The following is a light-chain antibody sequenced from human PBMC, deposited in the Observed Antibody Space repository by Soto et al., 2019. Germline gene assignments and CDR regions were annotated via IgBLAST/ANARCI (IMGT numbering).Light chain of an antibody. CDR3: QQSSNWPPEIT. CDR1: QSVSSY. V-gene: IGKV3-11*01. CDR2: GAS. J-gene: IGKJ5*01. Sequence: EIVLTQSPATLSLSPGERATLSCRASQSVSSYLAWYQQKPGQAPRLLIYGASTRATGIPARFSGSGPGTDFTLTISSLEPEDFAVYYCQQSSNWPPEITVGQGTRLEIK.